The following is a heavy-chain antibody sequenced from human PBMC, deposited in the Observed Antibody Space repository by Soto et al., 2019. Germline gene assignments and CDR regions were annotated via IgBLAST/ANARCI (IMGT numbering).Heavy chain of an antibody. D-gene: IGHD3-10*01. CDR1: GFTFSTYT. V-gene: IGHV3-21*01. Sequence: GXLRLSCAPSGFTFSTYTMNWVLQSPGKGLEWISSISSGSSYIYYAGSVKGRFTISRDNAKNSLFLQMNSLRADDTAVYYCARDILSGGAYPDSWGQGTKVTVSS. CDR2: ISSGSSYI. J-gene: IGHJ5*01. CDR3: ARDILSGGAYPDS.